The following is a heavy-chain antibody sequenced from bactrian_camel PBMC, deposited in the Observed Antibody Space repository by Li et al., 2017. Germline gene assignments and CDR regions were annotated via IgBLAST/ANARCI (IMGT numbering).Heavy chain of an antibody. J-gene: IGHJ4*01. CDR2: IRRDGDE. CDR1: GDTIGRYC. V-gene: IGHV3S55*01. D-gene: IGHD1*01. CDR3: AAQPGLKVVNNRKMYVKAENFNY. Sequence: HVQLVESGGGSVQVGGSLTLSCVASGDTIGRYCMGWFRQAPGKAREGIAGIRRDGDEYYADSVKGRFTISQDNAKNIIYLQMSSLTPDDTAMYYCAAQPGLKVVNNRKMYVKAENFNYWGQGTQVTVS.